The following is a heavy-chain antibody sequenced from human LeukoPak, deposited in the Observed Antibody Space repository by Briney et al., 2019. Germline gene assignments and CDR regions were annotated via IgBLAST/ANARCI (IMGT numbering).Heavy chain of an antibody. Sequence: SETLSLTCTVSGYSISSGYYWGWIRQPPGKGLEWIGSIYHSGSTYYNPSLKSRVTISVDTSKNQFSLKLSSVTAADTAVYYCARGIAAAGAEYFQHWGQGTLVTVSS. V-gene: IGHV4-38-2*02. CDR1: GYSISSGYY. CDR3: ARGIAAAGAEYFQH. CDR2: IYHSGST. D-gene: IGHD6-13*01. J-gene: IGHJ1*01.